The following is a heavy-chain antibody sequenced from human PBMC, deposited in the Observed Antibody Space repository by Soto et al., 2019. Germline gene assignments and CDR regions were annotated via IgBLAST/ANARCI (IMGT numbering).Heavy chain of an antibody. Sequence: PGGSLRLSCSASVFTFSGSAMHWVRQASGKGLEWVGRIRSKANSYATAYAASVKGRFTISRDDSKNTAYLQMNSLKTEDTAVYYCTRHASLTHAEAYYSYYGMDVWGQGTTV. CDR2: IRSKANSYAT. V-gene: IGHV3-73*01. CDR1: VFTFSGSA. D-gene: IGHD2-15*01. CDR3: TRHASLTHAEAYYSYYGMDV. J-gene: IGHJ6*02.